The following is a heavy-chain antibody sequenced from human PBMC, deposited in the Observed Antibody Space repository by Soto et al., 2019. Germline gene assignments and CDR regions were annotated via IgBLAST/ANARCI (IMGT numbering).Heavy chain of an antibody. CDR2: MSPNSGKK. V-gene: IGHV1-8*02. Sequence: QVQLVQSGAEVKKPGASVKVSCKASGYTFTGYDVNWVRQASGEGLEWMGWMSPNSGKKGYAQKFQGRVTMTRNTSISTAYMELTSLTSDDTAVYYCVRGHSYYESRRLDPWGQGTLVTVSS. D-gene: IGHD3-10*01. CDR1: GYTFTGYD. CDR3: VRGHSYYESRRLDP. J-gene: IGHJ5*02.